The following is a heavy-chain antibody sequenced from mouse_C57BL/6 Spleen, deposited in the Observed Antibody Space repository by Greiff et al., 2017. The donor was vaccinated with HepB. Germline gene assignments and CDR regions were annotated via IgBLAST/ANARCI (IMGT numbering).Heavy chain of an antibody. V-gene: IGHV2-5*01. CDR3: AKNDYYGDYYAMDY. Sequence: QVQLKESGPGLVQPSQSLSITCTVSGFSLTSYGVHWVRQSPGKGLEWLGVIWRGGSTDYNAAFMSRLSITKDNSKSQVFFKMNSLQADDTAIYYCAKNDYYGDYYAMDYWGQGTSVTVSS. CDR2: IWRGGST. D-gene: IGHD1-1*01. J-gene: IGHJ4*01. CDR1: GFSLTSYG.